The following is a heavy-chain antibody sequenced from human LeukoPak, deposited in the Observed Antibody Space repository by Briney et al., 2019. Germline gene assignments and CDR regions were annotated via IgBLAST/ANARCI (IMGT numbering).Heavy chain of an antibody. D-gene: IGHD3-3*01. CDR2: IYYSGST. J-gene: IGHJ4*02. Sequence: SETLSLTCTVSGGSISSNSYYWGWIRQPPGKGLEWIGSIYYSGSTYYNPSLKSRITISVDTSKNQFSLKLSSVTAADTAVYYCARGLSHYDFWSGYPPEYYFDYWGQGTLVTVSS. CDR3: ARGLSHYDFWSGYPPEYYFDY. V-gene: IGHV4-39*01. CDR1: GGSISSNSYY.